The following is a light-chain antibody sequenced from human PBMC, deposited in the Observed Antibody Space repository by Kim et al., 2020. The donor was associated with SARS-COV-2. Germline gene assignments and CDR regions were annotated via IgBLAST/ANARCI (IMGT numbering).Light chain of an antibody. CDR3: QQYGVAPYN. V-gene: IGKV3-20*01. CDR1: QSFRSST. Sequence: EVVLTQSPGSLSLSPGGTATLSCRASQSFRSSTLAWYQRKPGQAPRLLIYFASSRAIGIPDRFSGSGSGTDFTLTISRLEPEDFAVYYCQQYGVAPYNFGQGTKLEI. J-gene: IGKJ2*01. CDR2: FAS.